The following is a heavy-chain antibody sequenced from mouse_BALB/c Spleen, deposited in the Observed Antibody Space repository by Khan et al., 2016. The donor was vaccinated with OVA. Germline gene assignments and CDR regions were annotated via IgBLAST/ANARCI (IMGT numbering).Heavy chain of an antibody. D-gene: IGHD1-1*01. Sequence: VQLKESGPGLVKPSQSLSLTCTVTGYSITSDCAWNWIRQFPGNKLEWMGYISYSGNTKYNPSLKSRISITRDTSKNQFFLQLNSVTIEDAATYYCARVYGGDFDYWGQGTTLTVSS. V-gene: IGHV3-2*02. J-gene: IGHJ2*01. CDR3: ARVYGGDFDY. CDR1: GYSITSDCA. CDR2: ISYSGNT.